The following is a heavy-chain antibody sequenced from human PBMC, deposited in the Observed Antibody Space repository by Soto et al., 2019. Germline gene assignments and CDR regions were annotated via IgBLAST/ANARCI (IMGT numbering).Heavy chain of an antibody. CDR1: GFTFSSYA. V-gene: IGHV3-23*01. Sequence: PGGSLRLSCAASGFTFSSYAMSWVRQAPGKWLEWVSTISGSGGNAYYADSVKGRSSISRDNSKNTLRLQMNSLRADDTAVYYCAKDGASGSYPPYYYFGMDVWGQGTTVTVSS. CDR3: AKDGASGSYPPYYYFGMDV. J-gene: IGHJ6*02. D-gene: IGHD1-26*01. CDR2: ISGSGGNA.